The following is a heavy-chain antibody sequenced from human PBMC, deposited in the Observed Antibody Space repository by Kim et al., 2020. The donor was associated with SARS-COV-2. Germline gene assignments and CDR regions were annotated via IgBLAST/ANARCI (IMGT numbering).Heavy chain of an antibody. J-gene: IGHJ4*02. Sequence: TNYNPSLKSRVTISVDTSKNQFSLKLSSVNAADTAVYYCARGYRYEPFDYWGQGTLVTVSS. CDR3: ARGYRYEPFDY. D-gene: IGHD5-18*01. V-gene: IGHV4-59*09. CDR2: T.